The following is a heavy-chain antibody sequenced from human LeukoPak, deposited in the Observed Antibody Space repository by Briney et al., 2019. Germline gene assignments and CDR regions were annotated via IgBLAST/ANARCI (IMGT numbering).Heavy chain of an antibody. V-gene: IGHV3-48*01. CDR2: ISPSGSTK. CDR1: GFTFRRHV. Sequence: RGSLRLSCAASGFTFRRHVVGRVRQAPGKGLEWVSNISPSGSTKYYEDSVKGRFTVSRDNAKNSLYLQMNSLRAGDTGVYYCTRLAVARYDFWGQGTLVTVSS. CDR3: TRLAVARYDF. D-gene: IGHD6-19*01. J-gene: IGHJ4*02.